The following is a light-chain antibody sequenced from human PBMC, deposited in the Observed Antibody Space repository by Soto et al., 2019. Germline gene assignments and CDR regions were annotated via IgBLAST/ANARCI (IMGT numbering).Light chain of an antibody. J-gene: IGKJ1*01. CDR2: GTS. CDR3: QQNYNSPWT. CDR1: QTISTF. V-gene: IGKV1-39*01. Sequence: DIQMTQSPSSLSASVGDRVTITCRASQTISTFLNWYQQKPGKAPKLLIYGTSSLESGVPSRFSGSGSETDFTLTIHSLQPEDFATYYCQQNYNSPWTFGQGTKVEFK.